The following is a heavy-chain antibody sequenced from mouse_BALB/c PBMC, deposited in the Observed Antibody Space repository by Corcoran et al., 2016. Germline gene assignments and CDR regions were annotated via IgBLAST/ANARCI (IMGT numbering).Heavy chain of an antibody. CDR3: ASDPSWFAY. Sequence: QIQLVQSGPELKKPGETVKISCKASGYTFTNYGMNWVKQAPGKGLKWMGWINTYPGEPTYADDFKGRFAFSLETSASTAYLQINNLKNEDTATYFCASDPSWFAYWGQGTLVTVSA. V-gene: IGHV9-3-1*01. J-gene: IGHJ3*01. CDR2: INTYPGEP. CDR1: GYTFTNYG.